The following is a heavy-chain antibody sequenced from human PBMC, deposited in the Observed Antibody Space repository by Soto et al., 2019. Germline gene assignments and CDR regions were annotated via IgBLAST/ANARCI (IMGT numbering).Heavy chain of an antibody. CDR1: GGSVSSSDYY. V-gene: IGHV4-30-4*01. D-gene: IGHD2-21*02. CDR3: ARRAYCGADCYSVYFDS. CDR2: ISSSGSS. J-gene: IGHJ4*02. Sequence: QVQLQESGPGLVKPSQTLPLTCIVSGGSVSSSDYYWTWIRQPPGKGLEWIGYISSSGSSSYNPSLKSRGTMSVDTSKNQFSLRLRSVTAADTAMYYCARRAYCGADCYSVYFDSWGQGTLVTVSA.